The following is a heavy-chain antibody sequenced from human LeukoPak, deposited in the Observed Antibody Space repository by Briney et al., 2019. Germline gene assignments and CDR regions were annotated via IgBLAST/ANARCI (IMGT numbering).Heavy chain of an antibody. CDR3: ARDRDGDGYNFDY. V-gene: IGHV3-21*01. Sequence: GGSLRLSCAASGFTFRSYSMNWVRQAPGKGLEWVSSISSSSSYIYYADSVKGRFTISRDNAKNSLYLQMNSLRAEDTAVYYCARDRDGDGYNFDYWGQGTLVTVSS. J-gene: IGHJ4*02. CDR2: ISSSSSYI. D-gene: IGHD5-24*01. CDR1: GFTFRSYS.